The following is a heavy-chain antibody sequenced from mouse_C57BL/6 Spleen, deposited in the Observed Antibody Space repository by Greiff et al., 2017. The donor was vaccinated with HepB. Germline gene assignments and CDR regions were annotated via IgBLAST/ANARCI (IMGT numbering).Heavy chain of an antibody. Sequence: EVQRVESGGGLVQPGGSLSLSCAASGFTFTDYYMSWVRQPPGKALEWLGFIRNKANGYTTEYSASVKGRFTISRDNSQSILYLQMNALRAEDSATYYGARFVTTVVGGAMDYWGQGTSVTVSS. CDR2: IRNKANGYTT. D-gene: IGHD1-1*01. CDR3: ARFVTTVVGGAMDY. CDR1: GFTFTDYY. J-gene: IGHJ4*01. V-gene: IGHV7-3*01.